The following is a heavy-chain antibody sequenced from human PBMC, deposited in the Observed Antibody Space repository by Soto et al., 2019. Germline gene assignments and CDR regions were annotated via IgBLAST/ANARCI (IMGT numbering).Heavy chain of an antibody. V-gene: IGHV3-23*01. CDR2: ISGSDDST. D-gene: IGHD6-19*01. Sequence: GGSLRLSCAASGFTVSSNYMSWVRQAPGKGLEWVSVISGSDDSTYYADYVKGRFTISRDNSKNTLYLQMNSLRAEDTAVYYCARRSSGWYFDYWGQGTLVTVSS. CDR3: ARRSSGWYFDY. CDR1: GFTVSSNY. J-gene: IGHJ4*02.